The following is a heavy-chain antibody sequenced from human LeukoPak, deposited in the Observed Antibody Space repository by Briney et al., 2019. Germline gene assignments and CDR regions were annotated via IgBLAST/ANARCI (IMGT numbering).Heavy chain of an antibody. J-gene: IGHJ4*02. D-gene: IGHD5/OR15-5a*01. CDR2: INPNSSDT. CDR3: VRGRPPNADIVSKLFDY. Sequence: GASVKVSCKASGYTFTGYYMHWVRQAPGQGLEWVGWINPNSSDTKYAQNFQGKVTMTRDTSISTAYMELRLDDTAVYYCVRGRPPNADIVSKLFDYWGQGTLVTVSS. CDR1: GYTFTGYY. V-gene: IGHV1-2*02.